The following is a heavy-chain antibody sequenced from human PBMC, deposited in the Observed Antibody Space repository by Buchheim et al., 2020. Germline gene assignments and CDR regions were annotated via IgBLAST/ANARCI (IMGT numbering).Heavy chain of an antibody. J-gene: IGHJ6*02. CDR1: GGSISSGGYY. V-gene: IGHV4-31*03. CDR2: IYYSGST. Sequence: QVQLQESGPGLVKPSQTLSLTCTVSGGSISSGGYYWSWIRQHPGKGLEWIGYIYYSGSTYYNPSLKSRVTISVDTSKNQFSLKLSSVTAADTAVYYCARDSEGSFWSGYSPTGHYYGMDVWGQGTT. CDR3: ARDSEGSFWSGYSPTGHYYGMDV. D-gene: IGHD3-3*01.